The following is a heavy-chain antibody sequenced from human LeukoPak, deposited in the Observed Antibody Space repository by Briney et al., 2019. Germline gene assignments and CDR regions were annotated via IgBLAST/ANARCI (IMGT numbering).Heavy chain of an antibody. J-gene: IGHJ4*02. V-gene: IGHV1-2*02. CDR2: INPNSGGT. CDR3: ARGSYTASHRRVYYFDY. CDR1: GYTFTGYD. Sequence: ASVKVSCKASGYTFTGYDMHWVQQAHGQGLEWMGWINPNSGGTNYAQKFQGRVTMTMDTSISTAYMELSRLRSDDTAVYYCARGSYTASHRRVYYFDYWGQGTLVTVSS. D-gene: IGHD5-18*01.